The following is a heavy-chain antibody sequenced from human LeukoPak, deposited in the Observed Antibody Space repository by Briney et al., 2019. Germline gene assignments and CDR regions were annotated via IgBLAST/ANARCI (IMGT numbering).Heavy chain of an antibody. CDR1: GFTFSSYA. Sequence: PGGSLRLSCAASGFTFSSYAMSWVRQAPGKGLEWVSAISGSGGNTYYADSVEGRFTISRDNSKNTLYLQMDRMRVEDSAVYYCVRDGDIVVVITFDYWGQGTLVTVSS. CDR3: VRDGDIVVVITFDY. CDR2: ISGSGGNT. V-gene: IGHV3-23*01. J-gene: IGHJ4*02. D-gene: IGHD3-22*01.